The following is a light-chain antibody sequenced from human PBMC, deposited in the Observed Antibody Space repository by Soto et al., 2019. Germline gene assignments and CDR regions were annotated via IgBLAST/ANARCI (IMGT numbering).Light chain of an antibody. J-gene: IGKJ1*01. CDR2: AAS. V-gene: IGKV1-5*01. Sequence: DLQMTQSPSSASASIGDRITITCRASESIDNWLAWYQQKPGKAPKLLIFAASTLVRGVPSRFSGRGSGTEFTLTISSLQADDYATFYCQQYHTDWTFGQGTNVDVK. CDR3: QQYHTDWT. CDR1: ESIDNW.